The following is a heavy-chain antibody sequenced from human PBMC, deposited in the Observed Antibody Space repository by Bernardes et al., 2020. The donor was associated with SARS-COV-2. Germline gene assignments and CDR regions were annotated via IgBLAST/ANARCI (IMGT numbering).Heavy chain of an antibody. CDR1: GGSFSGYY. Sequence: LSLTCAVYGGSFSGYYWSWIRQPPGKGLEWVSYISSRSNTIYVADTVKGRFAISRDNAKNSVYLEMNSLRAEDTAVYYCARGRGAVAPMDYWGQGTLVTVSS. V-gene: IGHV3-11*01. CDR2: ISSRSNTI. J-gene: IGHJ4*02. CDR3: ARGRGAVAPMDY. D-gene: IGHD1-26*01.